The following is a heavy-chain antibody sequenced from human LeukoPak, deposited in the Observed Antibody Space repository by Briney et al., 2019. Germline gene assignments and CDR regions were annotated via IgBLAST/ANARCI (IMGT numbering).Heavy chain of an antibody. Sequence: GGSLRLSCAASGFTFSSYAMSWVRQAPGKGLERVSAISGSGGSTYYADSVKGRFTISRDNSKNTLYLQMNSLRAEDTAVYYCAKEYYYDSSGYYYPRAEYFQHWGQGTLVTVSS. J-gene: IGHJ1*01. CDR3: AKEYYYDSSGYYYPRAEYFQH. CDR2: ISGSGGST. CDR1: GFTFSSYA. V-gene: IGHV3-23*01. D-gene: IGHD3-22*01.